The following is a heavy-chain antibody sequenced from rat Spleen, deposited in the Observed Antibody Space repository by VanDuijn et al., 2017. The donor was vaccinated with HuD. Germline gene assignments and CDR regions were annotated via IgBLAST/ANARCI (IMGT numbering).Heavy chain of an antibody. CDR2: ISYDGVNT. CDR3: TRHGGLRNWFAY. V-gene: IGHV5-20*01. J-gene: IGHJ3*01. CDR1: GFTFSDYY. Sequence: EVQLVESGGGLMQPGRSLKLSCAASGFTFSDYYMAWVRQAPTKGLEWVASISYDGVNTYYRDSVKGRFTISRDNAKSSLYLQMASLRSEDTATYYCTRHGGLRNWFAYWGQGTLVTVSS. D-gene: IGHD1-11*01.